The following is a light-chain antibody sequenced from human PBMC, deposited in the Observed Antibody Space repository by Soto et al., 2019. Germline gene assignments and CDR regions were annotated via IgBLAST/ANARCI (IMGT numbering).Light chain of an antibody. Sequence: QSVLTQPASVSGSPGQSITISCTGTSSDVGSYNLVSWYQQHPGKAPKLIISEVSKRPSGISDRCSGSKSGSTASLTISGLQPEDEADYDCCSDAGTGTHTVFGGGTQLTVL. CDR3: CSDAGTGTHTV. V-gene: IGLV2-23*02. CDR1: SSDVGSYNL. CDR2: EVS. J-gene: IGLJ7*01.